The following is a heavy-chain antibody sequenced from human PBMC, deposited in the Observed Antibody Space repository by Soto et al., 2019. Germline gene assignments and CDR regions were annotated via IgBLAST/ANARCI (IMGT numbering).Heavy chain of an antibody. J-gene: IGHJ6*02. D-gene: IGHD3-10*01. CDR1: GFTFSSYT. Sequence: EVQVVESGGGLVKPGGSLRLSCAASGFTFSSYTMNWVRQAPGKGLEWVSSISSSSTYIYYADSLKGRFTISRDNAKNSLYLQMNGLRAEDSAVYHCARDKQLPQGSGTIYYYYGMDVWGQGTTVTVSS. V-gene: IGHV3-21*01. CDR3: ARDKQLPQGSGTIYYYYGMDV. CDR2: ISSSSTYI.